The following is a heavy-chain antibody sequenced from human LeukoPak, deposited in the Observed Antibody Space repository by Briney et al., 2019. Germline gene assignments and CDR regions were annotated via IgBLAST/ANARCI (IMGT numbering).Heavy chain of an antibody. J-gene: IGHJ4*02. CDR2: IYPGDSDT. CDR3: ARSTDSSGYYDLWDY. D-gene: IGHD3-22*01. Sequence: GESLKISCKGSGYSFTTYWIGWVRQIPGKGLEWMGIIYPGDSDTIYSPSFQGQVTISADKSISTAYLQWSSLKASDTAMYYCARSTDSSGYYDLWDYWGQGTLVTVSS. CDR1: GYSFTTYW. V-gene: IGHV5-51*01.